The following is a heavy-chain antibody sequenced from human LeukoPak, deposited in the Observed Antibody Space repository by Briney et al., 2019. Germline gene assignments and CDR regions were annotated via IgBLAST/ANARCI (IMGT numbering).Heavy chain of an antibody. CDR1: GYTSTSYY. D-gene: IGHD3-3*01. Sequence: ASVKVSCTASGYTSTSYYMHWVRQAPGQGLEWMGIINPSGGSTSYAQKFQGRVTMTRDTSTSTVYMELSSLRSEDTAVYYCARGGYSVYYDFWSGYYEIAFDYWGQGTLVTVSS. CDR2: INPSGGST. CDR3: ARGGYSVYYDFWSGYYEIAFDY. V-gene: IGHV1-46*01. J-gene: IGHJ4*02.